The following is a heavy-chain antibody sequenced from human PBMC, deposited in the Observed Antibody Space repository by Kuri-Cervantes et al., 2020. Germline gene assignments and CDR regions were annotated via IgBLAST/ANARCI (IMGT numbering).Heavy chain of an antibody. CDR1: GFTISGRY. D-gene: IGHD2/OR15-2a*01. Sequence: LSLTCAASGFTISGRYMSWIRQAPGKGPEWVSHIDSSGRIIEYADSVKGRFIISRDNAKNSLYLQMDWLRADDTALYYCATDPNSISVWGQGSRITVSS. CDR3: ATDPNSISV. V-gene: IGHV3-11*04. CDR2: IDSSGRII. J-gene: IGHJ4*02.